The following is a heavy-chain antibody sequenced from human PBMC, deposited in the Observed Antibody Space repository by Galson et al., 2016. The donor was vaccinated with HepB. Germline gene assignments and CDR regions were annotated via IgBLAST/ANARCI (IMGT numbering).Heavy chain of an antibody. D-gene: IGHD2-21*02. Sequence: SCKASGGTFSSYAISWVRQAPGQGLEWMGGIIPIFDTANYAQKFQGRVTITADESTSTAYMELSSLRSEDTAVYYCARGRVEIVVVTASSHYYSGMDVWGQGTTVTVSS. V-gene: IGHV1-69*01. CDR1: GGTFSSYA. CDR3: ARGRVEIVVVTASSHYYSGMDV. J-gene: IGHJ6*02. CDR2: IIPIFDTA.